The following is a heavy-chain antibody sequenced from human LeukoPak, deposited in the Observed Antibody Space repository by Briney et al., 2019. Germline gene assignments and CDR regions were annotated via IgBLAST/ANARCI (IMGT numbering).Heavy chain of an antibody. D-gene: IGHD2-15*01. V-gene: IGHV3-23*01. J-gene: IGHJ3*02. CDR2: ISGSGGST. Sequence: GGSLRLPCAASGFTFSSYAMSWVRQAPGKGLEWVSAISGSGGSTYYADSVKGRFTISRDNSKNTLYLQMNSLRAEDTAVYYCAKVVAARLDAFDIWGQGTMVTVSS. CDR3: AKVVAARLDAFDI. CDR1: GFTFSSYA.